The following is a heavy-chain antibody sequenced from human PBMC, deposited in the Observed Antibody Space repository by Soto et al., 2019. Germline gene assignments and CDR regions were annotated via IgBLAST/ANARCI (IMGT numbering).Heavy chain of an antibody. CDR1: GFTFSGSA. CDR3: TRDYALDYYYGMDV. CDR2: IRSKANSYAT. D-gene: IGHD4-17*01. J-gene: IGHJ6*02. V-gene: IGHV3-73*02. Sequence: EVQLVESGGGLVQPGGSLKLSCAASGFTFSGSAMHWVRQASGKGLEWVGRIRSKANSYATAYAASVKGRFTISRDDSXNTAYLQMNSLKTEDTAVYYCTRDYALDYYYGMDVWGQGTTVTVSS.